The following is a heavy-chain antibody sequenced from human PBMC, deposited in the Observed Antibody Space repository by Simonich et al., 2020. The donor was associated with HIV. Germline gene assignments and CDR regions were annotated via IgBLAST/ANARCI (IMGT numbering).Heavy chain of an antibody. D-gene: IGHD3-22*01. J-gene: IGHJ4*02. CDR3: AGDSSAYYYHY. V-gene: IGHV4-34*01. Sequence: QVQLQQWGAGLLKPSETLSLTCAVYGVSFSNYYWSWNRQPPWKGVEWIGENNHSGSTNYTPSLKSRVTISVHTSKKQFSLKVTSVTAADTAVYYCAGDSSAYYYHYWGQGTLVTVSS. CDR1: GVSFSNYY. CDR2: NNHSGST.